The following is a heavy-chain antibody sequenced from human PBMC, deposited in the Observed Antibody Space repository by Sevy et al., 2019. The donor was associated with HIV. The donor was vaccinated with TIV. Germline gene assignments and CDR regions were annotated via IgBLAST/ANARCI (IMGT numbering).Heavy chain of an antibody. J-gene: IGHJ5*02. V-gene: IGHV3-15*01. CDR2: IKIKTDGGSA. Sequence: GGSLRLSCAASGYTFNNAWMSWVRQAPGKGLEWLGRIKIKTDGGSAEYASPVKGRFTISRDDSKSTLYLQMNRLRTEDTGVYYCTGATVFGATWFDPWGQGALVTVSS. CDR1: GYTFNNAW. CDR3: TGATVFGATWFDP. D-gene: IGHD3-3*01.